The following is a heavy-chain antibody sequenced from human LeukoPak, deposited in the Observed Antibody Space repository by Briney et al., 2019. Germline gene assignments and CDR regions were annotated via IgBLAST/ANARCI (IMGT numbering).Heavy chain of an antibody. Sequence: GGSLRLSCAASGFTFSSYSMNWVRQAPGKGLEWVSYISSSSSTIYYADSVKGRFTISRDNAKNSLYLQMNSLGAEDTAVYYCASTAISELFDYWGQGTLVTVSS. CDR3: ASTAISELFDY. CDR1: GFTFSSYS. V-gene: IGHV3-48*01. CDR2: ISSSSSTI. D-gene: IGHD1-14*01. J-gene: IGHJ4*02.